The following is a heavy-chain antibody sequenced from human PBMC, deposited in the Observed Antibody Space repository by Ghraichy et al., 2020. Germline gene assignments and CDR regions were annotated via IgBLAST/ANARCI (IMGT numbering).Heavy chain of an antibody. CDR2: IYSGGST. V-gene: IGHV3-66*02. CDR3: ARRSLWFGELFNYYYYMDV. CDR1: GFSVNSNY. J-gene: IGHJ6*03. D-gene: IGHD3-10*01. Sequence: GGSLRLSCAASGFSVNSNYMTWVRQAPGKGLEWVSIIYSGGSTDYADSVKGRFTVSRDISNNTLYLQMNSLRAEDTAVYYCARRSLWFGELFNYYYYMDVWGNGTTVTVSS.